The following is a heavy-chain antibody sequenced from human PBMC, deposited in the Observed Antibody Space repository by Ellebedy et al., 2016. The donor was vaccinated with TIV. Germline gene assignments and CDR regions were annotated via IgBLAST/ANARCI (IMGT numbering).Heavy chain of an antibody. D-gene: IGHD1-20*01. V-gene: IGHV4-4*02. Sequence: SETLSLXXAVSGASISNTNWWTWVRQPPGKGLEWIGEVYHNGVTNYNPSLKSRVTISVDESENQFSLRLSSVTAADTAMYFCARDRVTGTTHAFEIWGQGTMVTVSS. J-gene: IGHJ3*02. CDR2: VYHNGVT. CDR3: ARDRVTGTTHAFEI. CDR1: GASISNTNW.